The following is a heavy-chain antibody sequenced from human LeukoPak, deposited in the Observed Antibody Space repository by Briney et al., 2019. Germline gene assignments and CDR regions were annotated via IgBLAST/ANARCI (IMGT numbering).Heavy chain of an antibody. Sequence: SETLSLTCTVSGGSISSYYWSWIRQPPGKGLEWIGYIYYSGSTNYNPSLKSRVTISVDTSKNQFSLKLSSVTAADTAVYYCARHVEPYYYGMDVWGQGTTVTVSS. CDR1: GGSISSYY. V-gene: IGHV4-59*08. J-gene: IGHJ6*02. CDR2: IYYSGST. CDR3: ARHVEPYYYGMDV.